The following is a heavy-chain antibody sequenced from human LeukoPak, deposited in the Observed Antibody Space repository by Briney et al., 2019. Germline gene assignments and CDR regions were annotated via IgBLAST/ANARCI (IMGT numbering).Heavy chain of an antibody. J-gene: IGHJ4*02. D-gene: IGHD3-3*01. CDR2: ISVSGAST. V-gene: IGHV3-23*01. Sequence: GGSLRLSCAVSGSTFSAYAISWVRQAPGKGLEWVSGISVSGASTYYADSVKGRFTISRDNSKNTLYLQMNSLRAEDTAVYYCAKVILRYYDFWSGYDYWGPGTLVTVSS. CDR3: AKVILRYYDFWSGYDY. CDR1: GSTFSAYA.